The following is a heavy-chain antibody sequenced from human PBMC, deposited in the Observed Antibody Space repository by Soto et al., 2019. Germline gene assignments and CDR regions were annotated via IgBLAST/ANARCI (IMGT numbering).Heavy chain of an antibody. D-gene: IGHD1-7*01. J-gene: IGHJ4*02. CDR1: GGSINSSNYY. Sequence: ASETLSLTCTVSGGSINSSNYYWGWIRPPPGKGLEWIGSIYYSGSTYYNPSLKSRVTISVDTSKNQFSLKLSSVTAADTAVYYCARQALTGTTYFDYWGQGTLVTVSS. CDR2: IYYSGST. CDR3: ARQALTGTTYFDY. V-gene: IGHV4-39*01.